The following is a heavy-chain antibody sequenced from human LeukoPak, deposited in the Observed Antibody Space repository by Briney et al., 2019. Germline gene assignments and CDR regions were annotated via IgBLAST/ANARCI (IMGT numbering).Heavy chain of an antibody. D-gene: IGHD3-16*01. V-gene: IGHV1-2*02. CDR2: INPNSGGT. Sequence: ASVKVSCKASGYTFTGYYMHWVRQAPGQGLEWMGWINPNSGGTNYAQKFQGRVTMTRDKSIRTAYMELSRLRSDDTAVYYCAKTLYVRAAPGGLDYWGQGTLVTVSS. CDR1: GYTFTGYY. J-gene: IGHJ4*02. CDR3: AKTLYVRAAPGGLDY.